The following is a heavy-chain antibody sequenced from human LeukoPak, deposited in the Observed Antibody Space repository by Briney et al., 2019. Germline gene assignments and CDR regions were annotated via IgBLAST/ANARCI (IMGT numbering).Heavy chain of an antibody. CDR2: ISGSGGST. V-gene: IGHV3-23*01. J-gene: IGHJ4*02. CDR1: GFTFSSYG. Sequence: GGSLRLSCAASGFTFSSYGMSWVRQAPGKGLEWVSAISGSGGSTYYADSVKGRFTISRDNSKNTLYLQMNSLRAEDTAVYYCAKDPLSGSYYLYWGQGTLVTVSS. D-gene: IGHD1-26*01. CDR3: AKDPLSGSYYLY.